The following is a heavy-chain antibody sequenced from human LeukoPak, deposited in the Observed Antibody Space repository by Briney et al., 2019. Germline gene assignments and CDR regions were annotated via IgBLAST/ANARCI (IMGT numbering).Heavy chain of an antibody. CDR3: ARDCSGGSCYSGFDY. V-gene: IGHV4-59*08. CDR1: GGSISSYY. D-gene: IGHD2-15*01. CDR2: IYYSGST. J-gene: IGHJ4*02. Sequence: SETLSLTCTVSGGSISSYYWSWIRQRPGKVLEWIGYIYYSGSTNYNPSLKSRVTISVDTSKNQFSPKLSSVTAADTAVYYCARDCSGGSCYSGFDYWGQGTLVTVSS.